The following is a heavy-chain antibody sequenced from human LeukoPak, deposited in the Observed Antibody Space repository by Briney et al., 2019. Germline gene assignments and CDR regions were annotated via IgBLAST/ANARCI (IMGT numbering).Heavy chain of an antibody. V-gene: IGHV3-21*01. CDR3: ARGGFGELY. D-gene: IGHD3-10*01. Sequence: GGSLRLSCAASGFTFSSYSMNWVRQAPGKGLEWVSSISSTSTYIYYADSVKGRFTISRDNAKNSLYLQVNSLRAEDTAVFYCARGGFGELYWGQGTLVTVSS. CDR1: GFTFSSYS. CDR2: ISSTSTYI. J-gene: IGHJ4*02.